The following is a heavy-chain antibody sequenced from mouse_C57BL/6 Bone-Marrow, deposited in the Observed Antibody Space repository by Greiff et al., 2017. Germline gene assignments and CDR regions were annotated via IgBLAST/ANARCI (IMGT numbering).Heavy chain of an antibody. J-gene: IGHJ1*03. CDR2: ISSGGSYT. D-gene: IGHD2-3*01. Sequence: EVQRVESGGDLVKPGGSLKLSCAASGFTFSSYGMSWVRQTPDKRLEWVATISSGGSYTYYPDSVKGRFTISRDNAKNTLYLQMSSLKSEDTAMYYCARHDGYVWYFDVWGTGTTVTVSS. V-gene: IGHV5-6*01. CDR3: ARHDGYVWYFDV. CDR1: GFTFSSYG.